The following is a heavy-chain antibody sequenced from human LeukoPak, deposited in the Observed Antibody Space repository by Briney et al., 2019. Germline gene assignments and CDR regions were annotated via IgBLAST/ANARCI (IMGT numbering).Heavy chain of an antibody. CDR1: GFTFSSYC. D-gene: IGHD4-17*01. CDR2: INNYGSST. Sequence: GGSLRLSCAASGFTFSSYCMHWLRQAPAKGLVWVSRINNYGSSTNYADSVKGRFTISRDNSKNTLYLQMNSLRAEDTAVYYCANPPATTNGYWGQGTLVTVSS. CDR3: ANPPATTNGY. V-gene: IGHV3-74*01. J-gene: IGHJ4*02.